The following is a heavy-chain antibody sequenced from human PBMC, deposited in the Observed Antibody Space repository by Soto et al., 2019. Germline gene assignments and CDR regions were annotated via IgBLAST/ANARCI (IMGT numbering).Heavy chain of an antibody. J-gene: IGHJ4*02. CDR3: AKTPLRAPYYFDY. D-gene: IGHD3-16*01. CDR1: GFTFSSYA. CDR2: ISGSGGST. Sequence: PGGSLRLSCAASGFTFSSYAMSWVRQAPGKGLEWVSAISGSGGSTYYADSVKGRFTISRDNSKNTLCLQMNSLRAEDTAVYYCAKTPLRAPYYFDYWGQGTLVTVSS. V-gene: IGHV3-23*01.